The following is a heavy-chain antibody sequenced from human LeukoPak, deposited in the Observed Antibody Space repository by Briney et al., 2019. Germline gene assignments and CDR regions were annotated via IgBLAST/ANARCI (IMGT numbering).Heavy chain of an antibody. V-gene: IGHV3-23*01. CDR2: NSGSGGST. J-gene: IGHJ3*02. CDR1: GFTFSSYA. Sequence: GGSLRLSCAASGFTFSSYAMSRVRQAPGKGLEWVSANSGSGGSTYYADSVKGRFTISRDNSKNTLYLQINSLRAEDTAVYYXXXXXXGSYYQAYAFDIWGQGTMVTVSS. D-gene: IGHD1-26*01. CDR3: XXXXXGSYYQAYAFDI.